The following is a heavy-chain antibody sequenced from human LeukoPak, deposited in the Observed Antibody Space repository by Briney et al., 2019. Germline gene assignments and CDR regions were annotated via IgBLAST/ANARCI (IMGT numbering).Heavy chain of an antibody. CDR2: IYHNGRT. V-gene: IGHV4-38-2*02. CDR1: GYSISSPYY. Sequence: PSETLSLTCSGSGYSISSPYYWGWIRQAPGKGLEWIGNIYHNGRTYSNPSLKRRVTISVDTSKNTSSLRLTSVTAADTALYYCARDHNGDSSPDYWGQGTLVTVSS. J-gene: IGHJ4*02. CDR3: ARDHNGDSSPDY. D-gene: IGHD2-21*02.